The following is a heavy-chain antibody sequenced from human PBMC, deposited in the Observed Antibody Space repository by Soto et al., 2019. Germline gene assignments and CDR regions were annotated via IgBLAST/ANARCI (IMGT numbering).Heavy chain of an antibody. V-gene: IGHV1-69*06. D-gene: IGHD3-10*01. CDR2: IIPIFGTA. CDR1: GGTFSSYA. J-gene: IGHJ6*02. CDR3: ARLPGLLWFGELLDYYYYGMDV. Sequence: SVKVSCKASGGTFSSYAISWVRQAPGQGLEWMGGIIPIFGTANYAQKFQGRVTITADKSTSTAYMELSSLRSEDTAVYYCARLPGLLWFGELLDYYYYGMDVWGQGPTVSVSS.